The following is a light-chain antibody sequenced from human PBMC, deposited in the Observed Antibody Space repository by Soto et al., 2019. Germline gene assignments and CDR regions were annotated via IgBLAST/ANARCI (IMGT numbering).Light chain of an antibody. CDR3: QSFDSSLTGSV. Sequence: QSVLTQPPSVSGAPGERVTISCTGNSSNIGAGYDVHRCQQVPGAAPKLLIYGNVIRPSGVPDRFSASKSGTSASLAITGLQPEDEADYYCQSFDSSLTGSVFGGGTKLTVL. J-gene: IGLJ2*01. V-gene: IGLV1-40*01. CDR2: GNV. CDR1: SSNIGAGYD.